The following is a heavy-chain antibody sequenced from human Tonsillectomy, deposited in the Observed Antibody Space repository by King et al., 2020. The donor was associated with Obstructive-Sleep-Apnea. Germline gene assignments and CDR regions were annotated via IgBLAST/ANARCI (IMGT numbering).Heavy chain of an antibody. J-gene: IGHJ4*02. V-gene: IGHV5-10-1*03. D-gene: IGHD3-16*01. CDR3: ARHGGAGAAPFDY. CDR2: IDPSDSYT. Sequence: VQLVESGAEVKKPGESLRISCKGSGYSFTSYWITWVRQMPGKGLEWMGRIDPSDSYTNYSPSFQGHVTISADKSTSTAYLQWSSLKASDTAMYYCARHGGAGAAPFDYWGQGTLVTVSS. CDR1: GYSFTSYW.